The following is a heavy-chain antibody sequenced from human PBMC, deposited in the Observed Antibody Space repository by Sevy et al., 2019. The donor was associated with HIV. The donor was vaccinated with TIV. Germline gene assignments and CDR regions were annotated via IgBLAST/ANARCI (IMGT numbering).Heavy chain of an antibody. J-gene: IGHJ5*02. Sequence: ASVKVSCKASGYTFTNYGISWVRQAPGQGLEWMGWINVSNGETVYVQKVQGRVTVTTDRSTRTAYMELRSLRSDDTAVYYCARGLYSSSWEAWFDPWGQGTLVTVSS. CDR3: ARGLYSSSWEAWFDP. CDR2: INVSNGET. D-gene: IGHD6-13*01. CDR1: GYTFTNYG. V-gene: IGHV1-18*04.